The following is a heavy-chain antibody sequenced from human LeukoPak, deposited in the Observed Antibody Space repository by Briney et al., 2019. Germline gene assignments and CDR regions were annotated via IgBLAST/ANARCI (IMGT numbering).Heavy chain of an antibody. V-gene: IGHV1-18*01. CDR3: ASFDPDSSGYFGHAFDI. D-gene: IGHD3-22*01. CDR2: INGYKGNT. CDR1: GYTYSTYG. Sequence: ASVKVSCKASGYTYSTYGISWVRQAPGQGLEWMGWINGYKGNTNYAQKLQGRVTMTTDTSTSTAYMELRSLRSDDTAVYYCASFDPDSSGYFGHAFDIWGQGTMVTVSS. J-gene: IGHJ3*02.